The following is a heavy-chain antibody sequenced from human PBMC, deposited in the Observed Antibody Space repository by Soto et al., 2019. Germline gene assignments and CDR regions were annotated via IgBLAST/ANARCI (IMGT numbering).Heavy chain of an antibody. D-gene: IGHD2-8*01. CDR1: GYTFPSYW. V-gene: IGHV5-51*01. CDR2: IYPGDSDT. Sequence: PGESLKISCNGSGYTFPSYWVGWVRQMPGKGLEWMGIIYPGDSDTRYSPSFQGQVTISADKSITTAYLQWNSLKASDTAMYYCARLSDCSNGICYRLDYWGQGTLVTVYS. J-gene: IGHJ4*02. CDR3: ARLSDCSNGICYRLDY.